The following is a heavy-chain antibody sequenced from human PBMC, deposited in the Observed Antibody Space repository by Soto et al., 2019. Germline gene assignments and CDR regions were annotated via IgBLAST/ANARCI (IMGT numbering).Heavy chain of an antibody. CDR1: GFAFSSYW. CDR3: ARDTVVHPARDSFDL. D-gene: IGHD1-1*01. CDR2: IKIDEIEK. V-gene: IGHV3-7*01. Sequence: EEQLVESGGGLVQPGGSLRLSCAASGFAFSSYWMAWIRQAPGKGLEWVALIKIDEIEKYYADSVRGRFTISRDNAKQSVFLQMSSLKAEDTAIYFCARDTVVHPARDSFDLWGEGTVVSVSS. J-gene: IGHJ3*01.